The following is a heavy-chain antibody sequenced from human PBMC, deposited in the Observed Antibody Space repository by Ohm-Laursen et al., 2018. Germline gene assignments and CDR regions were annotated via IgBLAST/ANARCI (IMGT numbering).Heavy chain of an antibody. D-gene: IGHD4-17*01. CDR3: ARGTTVTTAYYYYGMDV. CDR2: ISTYDGKT. CDR1: GYTFNHYG. V-gene: IGHV1-18*01. J-gene: IGHJ6*02. Sequence: ASVKVSCKTSGYTFNHYGISWVRQAPGQGLEWMGWISTYDGKTQFGQKFQGRVTMNTDMSTSTAYMELSRLRSDDTAVYYCARGTTVTTAYYYYGMDVWGQGTTVTVSS.